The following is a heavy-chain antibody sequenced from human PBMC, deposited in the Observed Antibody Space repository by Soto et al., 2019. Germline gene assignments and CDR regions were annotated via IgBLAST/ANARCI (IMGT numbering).Heavy chain of an antibody. Sequence: GESLKIFCKASGYTFTTYWIGWVRQMPGKGLEWMGIIYPGDSETRYSPSFQGQVTISVDKSINTAYLQWSSLKASDTAMYYCARSGLDVLAEDYWGQGTLVTVSS. CDR2: IYPGDSET. CDR1: GYTFTTYW. J-gene: IGHJ4*02. CDR3: ARSGLDVLAEDY. D-gene: IGHD3-10*01. V-gene: IGHV5-51*01.